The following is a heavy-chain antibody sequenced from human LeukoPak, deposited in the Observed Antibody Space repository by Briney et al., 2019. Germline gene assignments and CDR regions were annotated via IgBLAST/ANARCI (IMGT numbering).Heavy chain of an antibody. Sequence: TSETLSLTCTVSGYSISSGYYWGWIRQPPGRGLEWIGSIYHSGNTYYNSSLRRRVTISMDTSKNQFSLRLSSVIAADTAVYYCARVWIDKHDSGSWPIDYWGQGTLVTVSS. J-gene: IGHJ4*02. CDR1: GYSISSGYY. V-gene: IGHV4-38-2*02. CDR2: IYHSGNT. CDR3: ARVWIDKHDSGSWPIDY. D-gene: IGHD3-10*01.